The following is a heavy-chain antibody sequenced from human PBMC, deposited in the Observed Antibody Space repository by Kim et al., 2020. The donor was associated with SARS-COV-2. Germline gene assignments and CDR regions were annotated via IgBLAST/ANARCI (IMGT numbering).Heavy chain of an antibody. D-gene: IGHD3-16*02. J-gene: IGHJ4*02. CDR2: IYPGDSDT. CDR3: ARASFSYDYVWGSYRPVYYCDW. V-gene: IGHV5-51*01. CDR1: GYSFTSYW. Sequence: GESLKISCKGSGYSFTSYWIGWVRQMPGKGLEWMGIIYPGDSDTRYSPSFQGQVTISADKSISTAYLQWSSLKASDTAMYYCARASFSYDYVWGSYRPVYYCDWWGQGTLVSGSS.